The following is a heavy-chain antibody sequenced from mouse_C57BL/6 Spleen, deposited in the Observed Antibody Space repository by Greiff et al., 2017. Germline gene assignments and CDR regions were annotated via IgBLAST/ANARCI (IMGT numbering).Heavy chain of an antibody. D-gene: IGHD2-1*01. CDR2: IYPETGGT. CDR3: TSGIYDGNYEVDY. CDR1: GYTFTDYE. V-gene: IGHV1-15*01. Sequence: QVQLQESGAELVRPGASVTLSCKASGYTFTDYEMHWVKQTPVHGLEWIGAIYPETGGTAYNQKFKGKAILTADKSSSTAYMELRSLTSEDSAVYYYTSGIYDGNYEVDYWGQGTLVTVSA. J-gene: IGHJ3*01.